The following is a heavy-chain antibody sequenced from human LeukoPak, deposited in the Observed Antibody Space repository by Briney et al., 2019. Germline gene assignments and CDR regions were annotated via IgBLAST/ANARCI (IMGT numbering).Heavy chain of an antibody. Sequence: PGGSLRLSCAASGFTFSSYNMNWVRQAPGKGLEWISSISSSSSYIYYADSVKGRFTISRDNAKNSLYLQMNSLRAEDTAVYYCARDSGGSSRSGSYNYWGQGTLVTVSS. V-gene: IGHV3-21*01. D-gene: IGHD3-10*01. CDR1: GFTFSSYN. CDR2: ISSSSSYI. CDR3: ARDSGGSSRSGSYNY. J-gene: IGHJ4*02.